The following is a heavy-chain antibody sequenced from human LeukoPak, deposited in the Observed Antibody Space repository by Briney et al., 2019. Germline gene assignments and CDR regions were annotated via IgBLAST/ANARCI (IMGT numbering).Heavy chain of an antibody. CDR1: GYTFTDYY. CDR3: ARVAGRSDDFDI. Sequence: ASVKVSCKASGYTFTDYYLHWVRQAPGQGLEWVGWIHPNSGATHYAQKFQGRLTMTRDTSISTVYMELTRLRSDDTAVYYCARVAGRSDDFDIWGQGTMVTVSS. CDR2: IHPNSGAT. V-gene: IGHV1-2*02. J-gene: IGHJ3*02. D-gene: IGHD1-26*01.